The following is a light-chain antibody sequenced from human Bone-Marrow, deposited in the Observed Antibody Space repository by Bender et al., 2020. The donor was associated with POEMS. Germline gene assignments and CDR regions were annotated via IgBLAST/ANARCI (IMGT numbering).Light chain of an antibody. V-gene: IGLV3-10*01. Sequence: SYVLTQPPSVSVAPGQTARIPCGGNNIGSNSVHWYQQRPGQAPVLVIYEDNKRPSGITERFSGSSSGTMATLTISGAQVEDEGDYYCYSTDSSGNHSGVFGGGTKLTVL. J-gene: IGLJ3*02. CDR2: EDN. CDR1: NIGSNS. CDR3: YSTDSSGNHSGV.